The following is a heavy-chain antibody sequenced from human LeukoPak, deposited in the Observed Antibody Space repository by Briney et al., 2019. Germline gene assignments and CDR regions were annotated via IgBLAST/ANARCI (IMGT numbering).Heavy chain of an antibody. CDR1: GFTFSSYA. J-gene: IGHJ1*01. Sequence: PGGSLRLSCAASGFTFSSYAMRWVRQAPGKGLEWVSAISGSGGSTYYADSVKGRFTISRDNSKNTLYLQMNSLRAEDTAVYYCARDSGYDERDFQHWGQGTLVTVSS. D-gene: IGHD5-12*01. CDR2: ISGSGGST. CDR3: ARDSGYDERDFQH. V-gene: IGHV3-23*01.